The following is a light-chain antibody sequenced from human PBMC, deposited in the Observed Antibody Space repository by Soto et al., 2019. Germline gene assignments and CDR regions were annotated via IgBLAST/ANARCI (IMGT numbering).Light chain of an antibody. Sequence: EIVLTQSPGTLSLSPGERATLSCRASQSVSSSYLAWYQQKPGQAPRLLIYGANNRATGISDRFSGSGSGTDFTLTISRLESDDFAVYYCQQHGSSPLTFSGGTKVDIK. V-gene: IGKV3-20*01. CDR1: QSVSSSY. CDR2: GAN. J-gene: IGKJ4*01. CDR3: QQHGSSPLT.